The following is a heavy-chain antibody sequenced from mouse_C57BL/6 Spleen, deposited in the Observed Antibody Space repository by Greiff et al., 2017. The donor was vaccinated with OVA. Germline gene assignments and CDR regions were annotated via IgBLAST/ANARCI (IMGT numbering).Heavy chain of an antibody. D-gene: IGHD2-1*01. CDR3: ARPEGNHYAMDY. CDR1: GFTFSDYG. Sequence: DVKLVESGGGLVKPGGSLKLSCAASGFTFSDYGIHWVRQAPEKGLEWVAYISSGSSTIYYADTVKGRFTISRDNAKNTLFLQMTSRRSEDTAMYYWARPEGNHYAMDYWGQGTSVTVSS. CDR2: ISSGSSTI. V-gene: IGHV5-17*01. J-gene: IGHJ4*01.